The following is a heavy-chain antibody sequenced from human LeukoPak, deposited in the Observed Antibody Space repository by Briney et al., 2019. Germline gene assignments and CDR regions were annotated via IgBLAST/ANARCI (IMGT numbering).Heavy chain of an antibody. D-gene: IGHD3-22*01. Sequence: ASVKVSCKASGYTFTGYYMHWVRQAPGQGLEWMGWINPKSGGTNYAQKFQGRVTMTRDTSISTAYMELSRLRSDDTAVYYCARDDSSGYPDYWGQGTLVTVSS. CDR2: INPKSGGT. CDR3: ARDDSSGYPDY. CDR1: GYTFTGYY. J-gene: IGHJ4*02. V-gene: IGHV1-2*02.